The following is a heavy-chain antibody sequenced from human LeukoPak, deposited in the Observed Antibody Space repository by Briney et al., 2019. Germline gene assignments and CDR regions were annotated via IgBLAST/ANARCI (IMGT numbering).Heavy chain of an antibody. D-gene: IGHD3-3*01. Sequence: GGSLRLSCAASGFTFSSYAIHWVRQAPGKGLEWVAFISNNGRNKDYADSVKGRFTISRDNSKNTLYLQMNSLRAEDTAVYYCARDRGGWSGWFDYWGQGTLVTVSS. J-gene: IGHJ4*02. CDR1: GFTFSSYA. CDR3: ARDRGGWSGWFDY. V-gene: IGHV3-30*04. CDR2: ISNNGRNK.